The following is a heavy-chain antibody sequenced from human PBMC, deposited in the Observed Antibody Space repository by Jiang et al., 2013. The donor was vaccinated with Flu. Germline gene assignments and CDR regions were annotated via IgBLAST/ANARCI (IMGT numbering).Heavy chain of an antibody. D-gene: IGHD4-17*01. V-gene: IGHV4-39*07. CDR3: ARDTVIRTDSYYYYGMDV. CDR2: IYYSGST. CDR1: GGSISSSSYY. Sequence: LLKPSETLSLTCTVSGGSISSSSYYVGLDPPRPRGKGLEWIGSIYYSGSTYYNPSLKSRVTISVDTSKNQFSLKLSSVTAADTAVYYCARDTVIRTDSYYYYGMDVWGQGTTVTVSS. J-gene: IGHJ6*02.